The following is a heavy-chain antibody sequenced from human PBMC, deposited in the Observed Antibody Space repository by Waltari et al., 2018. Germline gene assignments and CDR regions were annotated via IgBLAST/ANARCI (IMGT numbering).Heavy chain of an antibody. V-gene: IGHV4-39*01. D-gene: IGHD1-26*01. CDR2: VYFTGSS. CDR3: ATLDETPGLTWGLYFDN. CDR1: GVAITSNTHY. J-gene: IGHJ4*02. Sequence: QMQLQESGPRLLKPSETLSLTCTVSGVAITSNTHYWAWIRPPPGKGLGWIGSVYFTGSSTYAPSLRSRVTLSVASSENQFSLWLTSVTAADSATYYCATLDETPGLTWGLYFDNWGPGAQVTVSS.